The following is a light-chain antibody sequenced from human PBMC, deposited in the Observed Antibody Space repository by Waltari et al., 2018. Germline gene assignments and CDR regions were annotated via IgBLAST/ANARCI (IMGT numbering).Light chain of an antibody. Sequence: SYELTQPPSVSVSPGQTASITCSGDIFGNKYASWYQQKPGQSPLLVIYQDTKRPSEIPERFSGSKSANAATLTITGTQAVDEADYYCQALGTGAWVFGGGTKLTVL. J-gene: IGLJ3*02. CDR3: QALGTGAWV. CDR1: IFGNKY. V-gene: IGLV3-1*01. CDR2: QDT.